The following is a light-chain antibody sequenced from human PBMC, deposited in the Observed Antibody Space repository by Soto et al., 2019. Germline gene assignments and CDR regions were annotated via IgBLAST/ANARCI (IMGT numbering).Light chain of an antibody. CDR1: QSVSSY. J-gene: IGKJ3*01. Sequence: EIVLTQSPATLSLSPGERATLSCRASQSVSSYLAGYQQKPGQAPSLLIYDASNRATGIPARFSGSGSGTDFTLTISSLEPEDFAVYYCQQRSNWPPFTFGPGTKVDIK. CDR3: QQRSNWPPFT. V-gene: IGKV3-11*01. CDR2: DAS.